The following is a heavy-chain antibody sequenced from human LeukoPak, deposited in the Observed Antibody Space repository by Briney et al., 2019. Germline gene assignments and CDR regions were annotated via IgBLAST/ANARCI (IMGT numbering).Heavy chain of an antibody. D-gene: IGHD2-2*01. Sequence: SVKVSCKASGGTFSSYAISWVRQAPGQGLEWMGRIIPILGIANYAQKFQGRVTITADKSTSTAYMELSSLRSEDTAVYYCARDPRADIVVVPAARGAPYFDYWGQGTLVTVSS. CDR1: GGTFSSYA. CDR3: ARDPRADIVVVPAARGAPYFDY. J-gene: IGHJ4*02. V-gene: IGHV1-69*04. CDR2: IIPILGIA.